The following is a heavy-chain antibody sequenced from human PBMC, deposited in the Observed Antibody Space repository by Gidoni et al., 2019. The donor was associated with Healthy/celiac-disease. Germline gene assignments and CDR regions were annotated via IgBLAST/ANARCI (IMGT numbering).Heavy chain of an antibody. V-gene: IGHV3-21*01. J-gene: IGHJ4*02. Sequence: GFTFSSYSMNWVRQAPGKGLEWVSSISSSSSYIYYADSVKGRFTISRDNAKNSLYLQMNSLRAEDTAVYYCARVKDGGGSGSRMSDYWGQGTLVTVSS. CDR3: ARVKDGGGSGSRMSDY. CDR1: GFTFSSYS. D-gene: IGHD3-10*01. CDR2: ISSSSSYI.